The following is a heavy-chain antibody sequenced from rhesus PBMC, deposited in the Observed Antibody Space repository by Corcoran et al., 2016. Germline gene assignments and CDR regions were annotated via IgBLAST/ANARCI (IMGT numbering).Heavy chain of an antibody. J-gene: IGHJ4*01. CDR1: GGSISGYW. CDR2: IGGRGGST. CDR3: VRDICSGGVCYFDY. D-gene: IGHD2-39*02. V-gene: IGHV4-165*01. Sequence: QVQLQESGPGLVKPSATLSLTCAVSGGSISGYWWGWIRQPHGQGLEWIGYIGGRGGSTYYNPSLKSRATISTDTSKNQFSLRLSSVTAADTAVYYCVRDICSGGVCYFDYWGQGVLVTVSS.